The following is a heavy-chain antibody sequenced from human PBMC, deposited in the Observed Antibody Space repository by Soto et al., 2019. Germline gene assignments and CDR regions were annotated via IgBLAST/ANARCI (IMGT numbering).Heavy chain of an antibody. CDR1: GYSFTNYW. Sequence: PGESLKISCNASGYSFTNYWVSCVLQMPGKGLECMGIIYPGDSTTRYSPSFQGQVTISADKSISTAYLQWSSLKASDTAMYYCARSYQIWNAVADGERLDAFDIWGQGTMVTVSS. V-gene: IGHV5-51*01. CDR2: IYPGDSTT. D-gene: IGHD6-19*01. CDR3: ARSYQIWNAVADGERLDAFDI. J-gene: IGHJ3*02.